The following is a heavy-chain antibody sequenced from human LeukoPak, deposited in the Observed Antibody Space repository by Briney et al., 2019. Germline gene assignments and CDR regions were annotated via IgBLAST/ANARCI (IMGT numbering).Heavy chain of an antibody. CDR3: AKRSAESSGYFDY. Sequence: PGGSLRLSCAASGFTFSSYAMNWVRQAPGKGLEWVSVISGSGGSTYYADSVKGRFTISRDNSKNTLYLQMNSLRVEDTAIYYCAKRSAESSGYFDYWGQGTLVTVSS. V-gene: IGHV3-23*01. J-gene: IGHJ4*02. D-gene: IGHD3-22*01. CDR2: ISGSGGST. CDR1: GFTFSSYA.